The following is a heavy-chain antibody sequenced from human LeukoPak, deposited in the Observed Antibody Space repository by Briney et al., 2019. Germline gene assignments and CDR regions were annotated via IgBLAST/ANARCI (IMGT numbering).Heavy chain of an antibody. D-gene: IGHD3-3*01. CDR1: GGSISSYY. Sequence: SETLSLTCTVSGGSISSYYWSWIRQPPGKGLEWIGYIYYSGSTNYNPSLKSRVTISVDTSKNQFSLKLSSVTAADTAVYYCARDRITIFGVAPSHWFDPWGQGTLVTVSS. V-gene: IGHV4-59*01. CDR3: ARDRITIFGVAPSHWFDP. CDR2: IYYSGST. J-gene: IGHJ5*02.